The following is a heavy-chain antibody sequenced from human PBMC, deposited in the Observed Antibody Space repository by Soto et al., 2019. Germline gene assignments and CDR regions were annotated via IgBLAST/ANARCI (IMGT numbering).Heavy chain of an antibody. CDR3: ARHGSSGWYDHSHY. Sequence: GESLKLSCAASGYSFTAYWMGWVRQMPGKGLEWMGIIFPADSDTRYSPSFQGQVTISADTPTNTIYLQWSSLKASDSATYYCARHGSSGWYDHSHYWGQGTRVTVSS. CDR2: IFPADSDT. D-gene: IGHD6-19*01. CDR1: GYSFTAYW. V-gene: IGHV5-51*01. J-gene: IGHJ4*02.